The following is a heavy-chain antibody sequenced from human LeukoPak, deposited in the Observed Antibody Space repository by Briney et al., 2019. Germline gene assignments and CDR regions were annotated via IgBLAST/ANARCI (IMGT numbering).Heavy chain of an antibody. Sequence: ASVKVSCKASGYSFTGYYMHWVRQAPGQGLEWMGWINPNSGGTNYAQKFQDWVTMTRDTSISTAYMELSRLRSDDTAVYYCARGGPLYYYYYYMDVWGKGTTVTVSS. V-gene: IGHV1-2*04. CDR3: ARGGPLYYYYYYMDV. J-gene: IGHJ6*03. D-gene: IGHD1-26*01. CDR1: GYSFTGYY. CDR2: INPNSGGT.